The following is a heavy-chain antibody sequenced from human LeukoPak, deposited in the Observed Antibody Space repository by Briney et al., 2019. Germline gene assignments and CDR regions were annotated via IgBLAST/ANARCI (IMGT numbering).Heavy chain of an antibody. CDR2: INPKSGGT. J-gene: IGHJ5*02. Sequence: ASVTDSCKASGYTFTGYYFYCVRQAPGQGLEWMGWINPKSGGTNYAQKFQGRVTMTRDTSIHTAYMELSRLRSDDTAVYYCEREESGFDPWG. CDR3: EREESGFDP. D-gene: IGHD3-10*01. CDR1: GYTFTGYY. V-gene: IGHV1-2*02.